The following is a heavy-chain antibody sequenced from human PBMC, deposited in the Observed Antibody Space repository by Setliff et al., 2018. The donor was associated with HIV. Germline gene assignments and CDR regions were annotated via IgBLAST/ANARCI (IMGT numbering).Heavy chain of an antibody. CDR2: IYYSGST. Sequence: SETLSLTCTVSGGSISSSSYYWGWIRQPPGKGLEWIGSIYYSGSTYYNPSLKSRVTISVDTSKNQFSLKLSSVTAADTAVYYCARPGITVVRGVENYYYGMDVWGQGTTVTVS. CDR1: GGSISSSSYY. J-gene: IGHJ6*02. V-gene: IGHV4-39*01. CDR3: ARPGITVVRGVENYYYGMDV. D-gene: IGHD3-10*01.